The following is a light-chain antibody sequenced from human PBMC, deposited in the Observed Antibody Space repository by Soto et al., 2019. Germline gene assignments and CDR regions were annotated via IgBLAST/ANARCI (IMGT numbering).Light chain of an antibody. J-gene: IGKJ1*01. CDR1: RYVSSN. CDR3: QKYNNGWT. V-gene: IGKV3-15*01. Sequence: VWTQSPGTLSLSPGERHTLSCRARRYVSSNLAWYQQQPGQAPRLLIYGASTRATGIPARFSGSASGTESTLTISSLKSEDLGVYYCQKYNNGWTFGQGTKVDIK. CDR2: GAS.